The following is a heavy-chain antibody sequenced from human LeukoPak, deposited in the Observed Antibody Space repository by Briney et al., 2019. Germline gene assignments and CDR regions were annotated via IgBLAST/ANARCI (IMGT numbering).Heavy chain of an antibody. CDR1: GFTFNNAW. CDR3: ATDGEYYGNSINLDY. D-gene: IGHD2/OR15-2a*01. J-gene: IGHJ4*02. CDR2: IKSKAVGGTT. Sequence: GGSLRLSCAASGFTFNNAWMNWVRPAPGKGLEWVGRIKSKAVGGTTDYAAPVKGRFTSSRDNTKNTLYLKMSSPKAEDTAVYYCATDGEYYGNSINLDYWGQGTLVTVSS. V-gene: IGHV3-15*07.